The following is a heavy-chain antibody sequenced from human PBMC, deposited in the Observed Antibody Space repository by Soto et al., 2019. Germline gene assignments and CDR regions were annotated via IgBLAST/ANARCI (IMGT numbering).Heavy chain of an antibody. J-gene: IGHJ4*02. CDR3: ARSAPYASGMAFDY. Sequence: SEALSLTCTVSGGSIISGGYSWSLIRQPPGKGLEWIGYIYHSGSTYYNPSLKSRVTISVDMSNNQFSLNLPSVTATDTAVYYCARSAPYASGMAFDYWGQGILVTVSS. D-gene: IGHD3-10*01. CDR1: GGSIISGGYS. V-gene: IGHV4-30-2*01. CDR2: IYHSGST.